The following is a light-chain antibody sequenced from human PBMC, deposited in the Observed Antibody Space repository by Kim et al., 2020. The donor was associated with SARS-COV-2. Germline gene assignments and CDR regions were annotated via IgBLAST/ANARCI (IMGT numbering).Light chain of an antibody. CDR1: SSDVGGYNY. J-gene: IGLJ2*01. CDR3: SSYTSSGTQV. CDR2: DVS. Sequence: QSALTQPASVSGSPGQSITISCTGTSSDVGGYNYLSWYQQHPGKAPRLMIYDVSDRPSGVSNRFSGSKSGNTASLTISGLQAEDEGDYYCSSYTSSGTQVFGGGTQLTVL. V-gene: IGLV2-14*03.